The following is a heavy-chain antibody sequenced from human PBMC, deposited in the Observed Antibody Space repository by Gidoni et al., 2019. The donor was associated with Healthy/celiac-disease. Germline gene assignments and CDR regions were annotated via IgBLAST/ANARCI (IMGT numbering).Heavy chain of an antibody. CDR1: GYTFTIYW. D-gene: IGHD3-22*01. V-gene: IGHV5-51*01. CDR3: ARHVCHYDSSGYYVSGAFDI. Sequence: EVQLVQSGAEVQTPGESLKISCTGSGYTFTIYWIGWVRQMPGKGREWRGIIYPGDSDTRYSPSFQGQVTISADKSISTAYLQWSSLKASDTAMYYCARHVCHYDSSGYYVSGAFDIWGQGTMVTVSS. CDR2: IYPGDSDT. J-gene: IGHJ3*02.